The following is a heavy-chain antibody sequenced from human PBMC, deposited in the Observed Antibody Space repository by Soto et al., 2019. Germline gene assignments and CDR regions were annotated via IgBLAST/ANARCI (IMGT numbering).Heavy chain of an antibody. CDR1: GYTFTSYG. J-gene: IGHJ4*02. CDR2: ISAYNGNT. Sequence: GASVKVSCKASGYTFTSYGISWVRQAPGQGLEWMGWISAYNGNTNYAQKLQGRVTMTTDTSTSTAYMELRSLRSDDTAVYYCARAHYGSGSYPFDYWGQGTLVTVSS. V-gene: IGHV1-18*01. D-gene: IGHD3-10*01. CDR3: ARAHYGSGSYPFDY.